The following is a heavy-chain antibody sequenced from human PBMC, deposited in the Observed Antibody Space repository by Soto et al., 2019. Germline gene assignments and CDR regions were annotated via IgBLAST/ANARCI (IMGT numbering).Heavy chain of an antibody. CDR1: GGSISSGGYS. Sequence: SETLSLTCAVSGGSISSGGYSWSWIRQPPGKGLEWIGYIYHSGSTYYNPSLKSRVTISVDRSKNQFSLKLSSVTAADTAVYYCARGPYSSSFDNWFDPWGQGTLVTVS. D-gene: IGHD6-13*01. CDR3: ARGPYSSSFDNWFDP. V-gene: IGHV4-30-2*01. J-gene: IGHJ5*02. CDR2: IYHSGST.